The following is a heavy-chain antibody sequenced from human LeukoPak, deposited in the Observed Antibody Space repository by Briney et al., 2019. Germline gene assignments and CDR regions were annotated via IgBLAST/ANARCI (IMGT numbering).Heavy chain of an antibody. CDR3: ARGIAVAGNLNWSQLRLNNWFDP. Sequence: PGGSLRLSCAASGFTFSSYSMNWVRQAPGKGLEWVSSISSSRSYIYYADSVKGRFTISRDNAKNSLYLQMNSLRAEDTAVYYCARGIAVAGNLNWSQLRLNNWFDPWGQGTLVTVSS. CDR1: GFTFSSYS. J-gene: IGHJ5*02. D-gene: IGHD6-19*01. CDR2: ISSSRSYI. V-gene: IGHV3-21*01.